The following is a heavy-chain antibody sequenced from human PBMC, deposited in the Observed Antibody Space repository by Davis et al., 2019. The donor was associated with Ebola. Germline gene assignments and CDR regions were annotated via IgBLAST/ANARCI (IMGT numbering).Heavy chain of an antibody. CDR2: ISAYNGNT. Sequence: ASVKVSCKASGYTFKNSAISWVRQAPGQGLEWMGWISAYNGNTAYAQILQGRVTITTDTSTGTAYMELRSLRSDDTAVYFCARTSIVGTTTTASDIWGQGTLVTVSS. CDR1: GYTFKNSA. J-gene: IGHJ3*02. CDR3: ARTSIVGTTTTASDI. V-gene: IGHV1-18*01. D-gene: IGHD1-26*01.